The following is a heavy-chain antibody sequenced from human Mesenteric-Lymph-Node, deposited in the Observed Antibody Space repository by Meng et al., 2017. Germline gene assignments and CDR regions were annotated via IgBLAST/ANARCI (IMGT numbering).Heavy chain of an antibody. J-gene: IGHJ4*01. CDR3: ARHGRITMVRGVTSRAY. CDR2: INHSGST. Sequence: GSLRLSCAVYGGSFSGYYWSWIRQPPGKGLEWIGEINHSGSTNYNPSLKSRVTISVDTSKNQFSLKLSSVTAADTAVYYCARHGRITMVRGVTSRAYWGQG. CDR1: GGSFSGYY. V-gene: IGHV4-34*01. D-gene: IGHD3-10*01.